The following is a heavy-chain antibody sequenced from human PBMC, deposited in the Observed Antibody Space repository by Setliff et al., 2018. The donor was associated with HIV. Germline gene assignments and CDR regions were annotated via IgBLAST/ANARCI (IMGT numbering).Heavy chain of an antibody. CDR3: ARTSQQLDYAMDV. CDR2: IFHSGRI. CDR1: GGSISSGGYS. Sequence: SETLSLTCTVSGGSISSGGYSWTWIRQPPGKGLEWIGYIFHSGRIYYNPTLKSRVTMSVDRSKNHLTLNVTSVTAAATAVYYCARTSQQLDYAMDVWGQGTTVTVSS. V-gene: IGHV4-30-2*01. D-gene: IGHD6-13*01. J-gene: IGHJ6*02.